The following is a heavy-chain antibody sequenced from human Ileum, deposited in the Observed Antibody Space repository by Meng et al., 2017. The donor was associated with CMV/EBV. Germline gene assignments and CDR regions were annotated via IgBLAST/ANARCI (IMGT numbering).Heavy chain of an antibody. CDR1: GGSVSGSTYY. Sequence: GSLRLSCTFSGGSVSGSTYYWAWIRQTPGKGPEWIGSVYDTGDTHYNPSLKNRVTTSIVPSKKQFPLKLKSVTAADSAVYYCVRGGLGGAIHYWGQGTLVTVSS. D-gene: IGHD5-18*01. CDR3: VRGGLGGAIHY. CDR2: VYDTGDT. V-gene: IGHV4-39*06. J-gene: IGHJ4*02.